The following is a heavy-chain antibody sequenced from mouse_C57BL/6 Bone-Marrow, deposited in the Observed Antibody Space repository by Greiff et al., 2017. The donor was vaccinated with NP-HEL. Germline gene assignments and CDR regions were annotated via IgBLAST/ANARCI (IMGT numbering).Heavy chain of an antibody. D-gene: IGHD2-4*01. CDR2: INSDGGST. J-gene: IGHJ4*01. Sequence: EVKLVESGGGLVQPGESLKLSCESNEYEFPSYDMSWVRKTPEKRLELVAAINSDGGSTYYPDTMERRFTISRDNTKKTLYLQMSSLRSEDTALYYCARRVYDYVPYCAVDYWGQGTSVTVSS. CDR3: ARRVYDYVPYCAVDY. CDR1: EYEFPSYD. V-gene: IGHV5-2*01.